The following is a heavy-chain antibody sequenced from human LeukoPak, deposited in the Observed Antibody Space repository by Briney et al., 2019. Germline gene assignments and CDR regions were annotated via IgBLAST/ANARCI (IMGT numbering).Heavy chain of an antibody. CDR3: ARDPEVDTGTGPRFDY. Sequence: TPSETLSLTCTVSGGSISSSRYYWGWIRQPPGKGLEWIGSIYYSGNTYYNPSLKSRVTISVDTSKNQFSLKLSSVTAADTAVYYCARDPEVDTGTGPRFDYWGQGTLVTVSS. D-gene: IGHD5-18*01. CDR2: IYYSGNT. V-gene: IGHV4-39*07. CDR1: GGSISSSRYY. J-gene: IGHJ4*02.